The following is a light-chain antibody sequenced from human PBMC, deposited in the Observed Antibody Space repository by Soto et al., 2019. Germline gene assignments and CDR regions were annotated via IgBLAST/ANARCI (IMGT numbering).Light chain of an antibody. Sequence: ELVMTQSPATLSVSPGERATLSCRASESVSRNLAWYQQKPGQAPRLLISDTSIRATGIPDRFSGSGSGTDFTLAISRLEPEDFAVYYCQQYGSSGTFGQGTKVDIK. V-gene: IGKV3-20*01. CDR3: QQYGSSGT. CDR2: DTS. CDR1: ESVSRN. J-gene: IGKJ1*01.